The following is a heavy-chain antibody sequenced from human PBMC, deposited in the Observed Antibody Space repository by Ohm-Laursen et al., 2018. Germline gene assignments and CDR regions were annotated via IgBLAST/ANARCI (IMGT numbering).Heavy chain of an antibody. J-gene: IGHJ4*02. CDR2: ISSSGSTI. D-gene: IGHD5-18*01. CDR1: GFTFSDYY. Sequence: SLRLSCTASGFTFSDYYMSWIRQAPGKGLEWVLYISSSGSTIYYADSVKGRFTISRDNAKDSLYLQMNSLRAEDTAVYYCATRAVDTAMVRVDYWGQGTLVTVSS. V-gene: IGHV3-11*01. CDR3: ATRAVDTAMVRVDY.